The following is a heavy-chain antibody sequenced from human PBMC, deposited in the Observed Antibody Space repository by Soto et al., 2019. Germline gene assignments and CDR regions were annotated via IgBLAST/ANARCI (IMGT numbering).Heavy chain of an antibody. V-gene: IGHV5-51*01. CDR2: IYPGDSET. J-gene: IGHJ4*02. D-gene: IGHD3-22*01. CDR3: ARQIYDSDTGPNFQYYFDS. Sequence: GESLKISCQASGYTFSSNWIGWVRQMPGKGLEWMGIIYPGDSETRYSPSFQGQVTISADRSFNTAYLQWSSLQASDTAMYYCARQIYDSDTGPNFQYYFDSWGQGTPVAVSS. CDR1: GYTFSSNW.